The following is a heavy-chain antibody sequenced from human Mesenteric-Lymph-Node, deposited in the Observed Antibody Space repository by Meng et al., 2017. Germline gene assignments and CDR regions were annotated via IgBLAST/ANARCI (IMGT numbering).Heavy chain of an antibody. CDR1: GGTFSSYT. Sequence: SVKVSCKTSGGTFSSYTISWVRQAPGQGLEWMGRIIPILGIANYAQKFQGRVTITADKSTSTAYMELSGLTSADTAVYYCARDFRIAASSTRGRGNWFDPWGQGTLVTVSS. CDR3: ARDFRIAASSTRGRGNWFDP. D-gene: IGHD6-13*01. CDR2: IIPILGIA. J-gene: IGHJ5*02. V-gene: IGHV1-69*04.